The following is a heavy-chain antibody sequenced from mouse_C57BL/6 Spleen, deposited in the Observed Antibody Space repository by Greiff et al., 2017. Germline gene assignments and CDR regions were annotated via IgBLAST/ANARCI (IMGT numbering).Heavy chain of an antibody. J-gene: IGHJ1*03. CDR1: GFSLTSYG. D-gene: IGHD1-1*01. CDR3: AKGYGSRYVYFDV. CDR2: IWRGGST. V-gene: IGHV2-5*01. Sequence: VKLMESGPGLVQPSQSLSITCTVSGFSLTSYGVHWVRQSPGKGLEWLGVIWRGGSTDYNAAFMSRLSITKDNSKSQVFFKMNSLQADDTAIYYCAKGYGSRYVYFDVWGTGTTVTVSS.